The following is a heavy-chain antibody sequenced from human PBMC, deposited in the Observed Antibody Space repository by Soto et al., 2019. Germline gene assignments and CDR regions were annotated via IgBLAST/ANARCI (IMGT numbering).Heavy chain of an antibody. CDR3: ASGDYDFYYFDY. Sequence: PGGSLRLACAASGFTFSDYYMTWIRQAPGKGLEWVSYIGSGGTTIYYADTVKGRFTISRDNAKNSLYLQMNSLRAEDTAVYYCASGDYDFYYFDYWGQGTLVTVSS. D-gene: IGHD3-3*01. CDR1: GFTFSDYY. J-gene: IGHJ4*02. V-gene: IGHV3-11*01. CDR2: IGSGGTTI.